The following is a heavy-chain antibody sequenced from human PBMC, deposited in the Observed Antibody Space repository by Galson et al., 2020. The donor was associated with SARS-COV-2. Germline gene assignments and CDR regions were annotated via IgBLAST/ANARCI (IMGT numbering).Heavy chain of an antibody. Sequence: ESGPTLVKPTQTPTLTCTFSGFSLTTSGMCVNWIRQPPGKALEWLARIDWDGDKYYSTSLKTRLTISKDTSKNQVVLTMTDMDPVDTATYYCARIDSSGCRGNYWGQGTPVTVSS. V-gene: IGHV2-70*11. CDR3: ARIDSSGCRGNY. D-gene: IGHD6-19*01. CDR2: IDWDGDK. CDR1: GFSLTTSGMC. J-gene: IGHJ4*02.